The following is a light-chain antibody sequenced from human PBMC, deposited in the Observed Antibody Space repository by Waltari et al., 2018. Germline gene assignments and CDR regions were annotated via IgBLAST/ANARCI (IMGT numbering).Light chain of an antibody. CDR1: QTISTY. V-gene: IGKV1-39*01. J-gene: IGKJ4*01. CDR2: AAS. CDR3: QQSYISPRT. Sequence: DIQMTQSPSSLSASEGDRVTITCRASQTISTYLNWYQQKPGKAPKLLIYAASSLQVGVPSRFSGSGSGTDFKLTISSLQPDDFATYYCQQSYISPRTFGGGTKVEI.